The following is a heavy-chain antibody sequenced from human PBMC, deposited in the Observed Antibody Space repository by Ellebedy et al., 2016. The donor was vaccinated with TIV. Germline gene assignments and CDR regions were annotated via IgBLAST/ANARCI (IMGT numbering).Heavy chain of an antibody. CDR1: GFTFSSYG. V-gene: IGHV3-33*08. D-gene: IGHD3-10*01. CDR2: IWYDGSNK. CDR3: AGRYGSGTLKGQSGMDV. Sequence: PGGSLRLSCAASGFTFSSYGMHWVRQAPGKGLEWVAVIWYDGSNKYYADSVKGRFTISRDNSKNTLYLQMNSLRAEDTAVYYWAGRYGSGTLKGQSGMDVWGQGTTVTVSS. J-gene: IGHJ6*02.